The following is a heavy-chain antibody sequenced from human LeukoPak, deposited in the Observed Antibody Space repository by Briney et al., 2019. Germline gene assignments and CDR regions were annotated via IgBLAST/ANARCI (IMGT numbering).Heavy chain of an antibody. Sequence: SETLSLTCAVYGGSFSGYYWSWIRQPPGKGLEWIGEINHSGSTNYNPSLKSRVTISVDTSKNQFSLKLSSVTAADTAVYYCARARLGYCSGGSCYSPAFDIWGQGTMVTVSS. V-gene: IGHV4-34*01. J-gene: IGHJ3*02. CDR3: ARARLGYCSGGSCYSPAFDI. CDR1: GGSFSGYY. D-gene: IGHD2-15*01. CDR2: INHSGST.